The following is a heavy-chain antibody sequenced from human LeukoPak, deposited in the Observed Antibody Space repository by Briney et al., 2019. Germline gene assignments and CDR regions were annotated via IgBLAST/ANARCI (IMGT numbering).Heavy chain of an antibody. D-gene: IGHD6-6*01. Sequence: PQTLSLTWTVSSGSISSYYWSWIRQPAGKGLEWIGRIYTSGSTNYNPSLKSRVTMSVDTSKNQFSLKLSSVTAEVMAVYYCSRGQRQFSSSPYHFDYWGQGTLVTVSS. CDR3: SRGQRQFSSSPYHFDY. V-gene: IGHV4-4*07. J-gene: IGHJ4*02. CDR1: SGSISSYY. CDR2: IYTSGST.